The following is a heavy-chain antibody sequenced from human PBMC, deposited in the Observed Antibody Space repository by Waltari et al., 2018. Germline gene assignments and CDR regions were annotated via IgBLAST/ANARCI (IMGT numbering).Heavy chain of an antibody. CDR3: ASIAVAGTGGFDY. Sequence: EVQLVESGGGLVKPGGSLRLSCAASGFTFSSYSMNWVRQAPGKGLEVVSSISSSSSYIYYADSVKGRFTISRDNAKNSLYLQMNSLRAEDTAVYYCASIAVAGTGGFDYWGQGTLVTVSS. V-gene: IGHV3-21*01. J-gene: IGHJ4*02. CDR2: ISSSSSYI. D-gene: IGHD6-19*01. CDR1: GFTFSSYS.